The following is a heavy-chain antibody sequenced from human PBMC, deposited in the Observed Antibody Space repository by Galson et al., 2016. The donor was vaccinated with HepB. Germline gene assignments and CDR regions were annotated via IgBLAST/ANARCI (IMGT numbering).Heavy chain of an antibody. D-gene: IGHD6-13*01. CDR1: GFNFRNYW. V-gene: IGHV3-74*01. J-gene: IGHJ4*02. CDR3: ARPRYTGSWYDY. Sequence: SLRLSCAASGFNFRNYWMHWVRQTPEKGLVWVSRINFEGGLITYADSVRGRFTISRDNAKNTLYLHMNDLRAEDTAVYYCARPRYTGSWYDYWGQGTLVTVSS. CDR2: INFEGGLI.